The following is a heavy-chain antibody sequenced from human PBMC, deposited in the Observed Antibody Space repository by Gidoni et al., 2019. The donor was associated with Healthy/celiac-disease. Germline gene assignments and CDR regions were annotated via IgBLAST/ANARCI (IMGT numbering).Heavy chain of an antibody. CDR2: IYTSGSP. J-gene: IGHJ3*02. Sequence: QVQLQESGPGLVKPSQTLSLTCTVSGGSISSGSYYWSWIRQPAGKGLEWIGRIYTSGSPNSHPPPKSRVPITVDTSKNQFPRKRGFVTAADTAVYYCARGWGDSSGYYVDAFDIWGQGTMVTVSS. CDR1: GGSISSGSYY. CDR3: ARGWGDSSGYYVDAFDI. V-gene: IGHV4-61*02. D-gene: IGHD3-22*01.